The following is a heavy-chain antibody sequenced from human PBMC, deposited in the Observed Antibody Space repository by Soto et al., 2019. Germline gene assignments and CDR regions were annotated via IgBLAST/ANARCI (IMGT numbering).Heavy chain of an antibody. CDR2: ISSKRYGGTA. Sequence: EVQLVESGGGVVQPGRSLGLSCTASGFTFGDYAMTWFRQAPGKGLEWVGFISSKRYGGTAEYATSVKGRFTISRDDSKSIAYLQMNSLKTEDTAVYFCSRLPPSKYRDSPFDPWGQGTLVIVSS. J-gene: IGHJ5*02. CDR1: GFTFGDYA. V-gene: IGHV3-49*03. D-gene: IGHD5-12*01. CDR3: SRLPPSKYRDSPFDP.